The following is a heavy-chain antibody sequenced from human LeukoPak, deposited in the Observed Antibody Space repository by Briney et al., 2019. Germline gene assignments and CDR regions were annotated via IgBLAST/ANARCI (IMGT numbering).Heavy chain of an antibody. CDR3: ARERGLPGTTTPYFDY. Sequence: GGSLRLSCAASGFTFSSYAMHWVRQAPGKGLEWVAVISYDGSNKYYADSVKGRFTISRDNSKNTLYLQMNSLRAEDTAVYYCARERGLPGTTTPYFDYWGQGTLVTVSS. CDR1: GFTFSSYA. D-gene: IGHD1-7*01. J-gene: IGHJ4*02. CDR2: ISYDGSNK. V-gene: IGHV3-30-3*01.